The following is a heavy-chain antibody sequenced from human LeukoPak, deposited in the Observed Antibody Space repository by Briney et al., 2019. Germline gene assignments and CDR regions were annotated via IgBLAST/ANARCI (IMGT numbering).Heavy chain of an antibody. J-gene: IGHJ4*02. CDR1: GFTFSSYW. CDR2: ICGSGGST. Sequence: PGGSLRLSCAASGFTFSSYWMSWVRQAPGKGLEWVSAICGSGGSTYYADSVKGRFTISRDNSKNTLYLQMNSLRAEDTAVYYCASSYDQDPDYWGQGTLVTVSS. D-gene: IGHD5-12*01. V-gene: IGHV3-23*01. CDR3: ASSYDQDPDY.